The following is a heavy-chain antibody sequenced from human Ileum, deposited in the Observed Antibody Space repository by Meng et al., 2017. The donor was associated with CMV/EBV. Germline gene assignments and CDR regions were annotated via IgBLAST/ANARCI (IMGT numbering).Heavy chain of an antibody. J-gene: IGHJ6*02. V-gene: IGHV3-21*01. Sequence: GESLKISCAASGFTFSSYSMNWVRQAPGKGLEWVSSISSSSSYIYYADSVKGRFTISRDNAKNSLYLQMNSLRAEDTAVYYCARDRSGRVGATVYYYYGMDVWGQGTTVTVSS. CDR2: ISSSSSYI. D-gene: IGHD1-26*01. CDR1: GFTFSSYS. CDR3: ARDRSGRVGATVYYYYGMDV.